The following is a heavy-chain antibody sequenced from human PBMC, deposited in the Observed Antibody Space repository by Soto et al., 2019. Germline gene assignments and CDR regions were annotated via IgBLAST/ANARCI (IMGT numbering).Heavy chain of an antibody. Sequence: RASVKVSCKASGYTFTSYYMHWVRQAPGQGLEWMGIINPSGGSTSYAQKFQGRVTMTRDTSTSTVYMELSSLRSEDTAVYYCARERITMIVVVSNAFDIWGQGTMVTVSS. CDR1: GYTFTSYY. CDR2: INPSGGST. CDR3: ARERITMIVVVSNAFDI. D-gene: IGHD3-22*01. J-gene: IGHJ3*02. V-gene: IGHV1-46*01.